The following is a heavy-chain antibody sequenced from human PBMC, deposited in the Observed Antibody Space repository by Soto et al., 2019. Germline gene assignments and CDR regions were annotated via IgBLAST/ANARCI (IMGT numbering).Heavy chain of an antibody. CDR1: GFTVSDNY. D-gene: IGHD6-13*01. CDR3: ARGWQSAFDI. J-gene: IGHJ3*02. V-gene: IGHV3-53*01. Sequence: TGGSLRLSCVASGFTVSDNYISWVRQAPGKGLEWVSVIYRGGATYYADSVTGRFTISRDSSQNTLHLQMNTLKTEDTAIYYCARGWQSAFDIWGQGTMVTVSS. CDR2: IYRGGAT.